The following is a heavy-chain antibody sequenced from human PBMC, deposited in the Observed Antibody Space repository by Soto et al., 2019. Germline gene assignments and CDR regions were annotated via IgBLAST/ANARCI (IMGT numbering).Heavy chain of an antibody. Sequence: EVQLVESGGGLVQPGGSLRLSCAASGFTFSSYSMNWVRQAPGKGLEWVSYISSSSSTIYYADSVKGRFTISRDNAKNSLYLQMNSLGAEDTAVFSWGGDPGGGGDIVVVPAAIDYWGQGTLVTVSS. CDR3: GGDPGGGGDIVVVPAAIDY. CDR1: GFTFSSYS. D-gene: IGHD2-2*01. V-gene: IGHV3-48*01. J-gene: IGHJ4*02. CDR2: ISSSSSTI.